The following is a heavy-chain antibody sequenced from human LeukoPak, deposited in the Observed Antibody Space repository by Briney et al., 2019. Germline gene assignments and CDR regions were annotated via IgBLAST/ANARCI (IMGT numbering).Heavy chain of an antibody. CDR1: GGSISSSNYY. V-gene: IGHV4-39*01. D-gene: IGHD3-10*01. CDR3: ARLPFLWFGEPMRGYFDY. CDR2: IFYNGST. Sequence: PSETLSLTCTVSGGSISSSNYYWGWIRQPPGKGLEWIGSIFYNGSTSHNPSLKSRVTISVDTSKNQFSPKLSSVTAADTAVYYCARLPFLWFGEPMRGYFDYWGQGTLVTVSS. J-gene: IGHJ4*02.